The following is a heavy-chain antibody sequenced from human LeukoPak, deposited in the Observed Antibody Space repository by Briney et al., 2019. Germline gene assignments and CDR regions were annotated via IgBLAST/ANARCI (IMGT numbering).Heavy chain of an antibody. D-gene: IGHD3-22*01. CDR2: INPSGRI. Sequence: SGTLSLTCAVYGGSFSGYYRTWIRQAPGKGLEWIGEINPSGRISYNPSLKSRLTISVDASKNQFSLNLRSLTAADTAVYYCARGRQEVSMIVVVMTAVSYYLDVWGKGTTVTVS. CDR3: ARGRQEVSMIVVVMTAVSYYLDV. V-gene: IGHV4-34*01. J-gene: IGHJ6*03. CDR1: GGSFSGYY.